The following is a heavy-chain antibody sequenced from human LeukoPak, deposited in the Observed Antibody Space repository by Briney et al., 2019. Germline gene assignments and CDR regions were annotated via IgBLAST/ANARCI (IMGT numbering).Heavy chain of an antibody. CDR2: IKQDGSDK. Sequence: GGSLRLSCAASGFTFSSYWMSWVRQAPGKGLEWVANIKQDGSDKYYVDSVKGRFTISRDNAKNSLYLQMNSLRAEDTAVYYCARDRGSRRYNNGYSEHWGQGTLVTVSS. V-gene: IGHV3-7*01. CDR1: GFTFSSYW. CDR3: ARDRGSRRYNNGYSEH. D-gene: IGHD5-18*01. J-gene: IGHJ4*02.